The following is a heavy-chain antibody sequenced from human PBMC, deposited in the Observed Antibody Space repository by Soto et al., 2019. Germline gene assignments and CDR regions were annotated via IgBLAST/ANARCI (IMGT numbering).Heavy chain of an antibody. V-gene: IGHV3-23*01. Sequence: QPGGSLRLSCASSGFTFSSYAMSWVRQAPGKGLEWVSAISGSGGSTYYADSVKGRFTISRDNSKNTLYLQMNSLRAEDTAVYYCAKVPQYLITSALFFDYWGQGTLVTVSS. D-gene: IGHD3-22*01. CDR3: AKVPQYLITSALFFDY. CDR2: ISGSGGST. J-gene: IGHJ4*02. CDR1: GFTFSSYA.